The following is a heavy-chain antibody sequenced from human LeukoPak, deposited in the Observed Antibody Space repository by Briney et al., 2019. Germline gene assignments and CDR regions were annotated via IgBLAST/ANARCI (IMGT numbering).Heavy chain of an antibody. J-gene: IGHJ6*02. CDR1: GGSISSGGYY. CDR2: IYYSGST. D-gene: IGHD1-26*01. Sequence: SQTLSPTCTVSGGSISSGGYYWSWIRQHPGKGLEWIGYIYYSGSTYYNPSLKSRVTISVDTSKNQFSLKLSSVTAADTAVYYCARQNSGSYSLSCYYYGMDVWGQGTTVTVSS. CDR3: ARQNSGSYSLSCYYYGMDV. V-gene: IGHV4-31*03.